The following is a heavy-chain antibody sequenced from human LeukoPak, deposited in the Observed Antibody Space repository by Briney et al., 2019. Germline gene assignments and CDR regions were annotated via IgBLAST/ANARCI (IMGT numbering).Heavy chain of an antibody. J-gene: IGHJ5*02. CDR1: GFTFSSYS. CDR2: ISSSSSTI. D-gene: IGHD3-22*01. V-gene: IGHV3-48*04. CDR3: ARAWSIVVVIGWFDP. Sequence: PGGSLTLSCAASGFTFSSYSMNWVRQAPGKGLEWVSYISSSSSTIYYADSVKGRFTISRDNAKNSLYLQMNSLRAEDTAVYYCARAWSIVVVIGWFDPWGQGTLVTVSS.